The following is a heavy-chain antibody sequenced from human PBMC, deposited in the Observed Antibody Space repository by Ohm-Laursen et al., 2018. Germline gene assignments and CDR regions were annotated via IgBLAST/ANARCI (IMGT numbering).Heavy chain of an antibody. Sequence: GSLRLSCTASGFTFSSYAMSWVRQAPGKGLEWVSAISGSGGSTYYADSVKGRFTISRDNSKNTLYLQMNSLRAEDTAVYYCAKRPKSSRAFDIWGQGTMVTVSS. CDR3: AKRPKSSRAFDI. V-gene: IGHV3-23*01. CDR2: ISGSGGST. CDR1: GFTFSSYA. D-gene: IGHD2-2*01. J-gene: IGHJ3*02.